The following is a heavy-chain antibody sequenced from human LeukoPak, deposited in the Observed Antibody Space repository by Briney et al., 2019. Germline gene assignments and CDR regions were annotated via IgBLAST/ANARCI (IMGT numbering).Heavy chain of an antibody. CDR1: GFTFSSYA. Sequence: GGSLRLSCAASGFTFSSYAMSWVRQAPGKGLEWVSAISGSGGSTYYADSVKGRFTISRDNSKNTLYLQMNRLRAEDTAVYYCAKDQEYYYDSSGYWVYWGQGTLVTVSS. V-gene: IGHV3-23*01. J-gene: IGHJ4*02. CDR2: ISGSGGST. CDR3: AKDQEYYYDSSGYWVY. D-gene: IGHD3-22*01.